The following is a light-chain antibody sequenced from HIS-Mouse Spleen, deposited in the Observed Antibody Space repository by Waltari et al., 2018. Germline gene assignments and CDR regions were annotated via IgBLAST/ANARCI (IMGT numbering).Light chain of an antibody. Sequence: SYELTQPPSVSVSPGQTASLPCPGDKLGDKYACWYQQKPGQSPVLVIYQASKRPSGIPERFSGSNSGNTATLTISGTQAMDEADYYCQAWDSSTVVFGGGTKLTVL. CDR1: KLGDKY. J-gene: IGLJ2*01. CDR2: QAS. V-gene: IGLV3-1*01. CDR3: QAWDSSTVV.